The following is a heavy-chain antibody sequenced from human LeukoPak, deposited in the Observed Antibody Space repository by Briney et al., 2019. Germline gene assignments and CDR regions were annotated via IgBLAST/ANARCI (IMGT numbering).Heavy chain of an antibody. Sequence: PSETLSLTCTVSGGSISSSSYYWGWIRQPPGKGLEWIGSIYYSGSTYYNPSLKSRVTISVDTSKNQFSLKLSSVTAADTAVYYCARPQEGVAYAFDIWGQGTMVTVSS. V-gene: IGHV4-39*01. CDR2: IYYSGST. D-gene: IGHD5-12*01. CDR1: GGSISSSSYY. J-gene: IGHJ3*02. CDR3: ARPQEGVAYAFDI.